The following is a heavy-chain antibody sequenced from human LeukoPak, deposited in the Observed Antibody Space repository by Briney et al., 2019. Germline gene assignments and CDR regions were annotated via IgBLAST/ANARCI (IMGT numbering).Heavy chain of an antibody. V-gene: IGHV3-7*01. D-gene: IGHD5-18*01. CDR3: ARDVGYFRFDY. J-gene: IGHJ4*02. CDR1: GFTFSTYW. CDR2: IKEDGSDK. Sequence: GGSLRLSCAASGFTFSTYWMTWVRQAPGKGLEWVANIKEDGSDKYYVDSVKGRFTISRDNAKNSLYLQMNNLRAEDTAVYYCARDVGYFRFDYWGQGTLVTVSS.